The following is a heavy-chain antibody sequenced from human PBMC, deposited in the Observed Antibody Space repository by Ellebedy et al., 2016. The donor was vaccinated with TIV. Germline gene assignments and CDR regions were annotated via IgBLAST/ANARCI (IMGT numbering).Heavy chain of an antibody. CDR3: AGDLDV. CDR2: INNDGSSN. CDR1: GFKFDDYA. J-gene: IGHJ4*02. D-gene: IGHD3-3*01. Sequence: GESLKISCAASGFKFDDYAMHWVRQAPGEGLGWVARINNDGSSNNYADSVTGRFTISRDNAESILYLQMNSLRVEDTAMYYCAGDLDVWGQGILVTVSS. V-gene: IGHV3-74*01.